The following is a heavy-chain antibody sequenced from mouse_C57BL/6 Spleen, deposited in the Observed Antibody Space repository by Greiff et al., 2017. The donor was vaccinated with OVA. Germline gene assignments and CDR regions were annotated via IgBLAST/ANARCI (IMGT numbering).Heavy chain of an antibody. V-gene: IGHV1-76*01. CDR3: AREEFRGAMDY. CDR2: IYPGSGNT. Sequence: QVQLQQSGAELVRPGASVKLSCKASGYTFTDYYINWVKQRPGQGLEWIARIYPGSGNTYYNEKFKGKATLTAEKSSSTAYMQFSSLTSEDSAVYVCAREEFRGAMDYWGQGTSVTVSS. J-gene: IGHJ4*01. CDR1: GYTFTDYY.